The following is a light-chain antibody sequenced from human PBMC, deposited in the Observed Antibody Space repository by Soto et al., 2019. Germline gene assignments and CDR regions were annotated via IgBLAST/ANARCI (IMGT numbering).Light chain of an antibody. Sequence: IVMTQSPATLSVFPGETATLSCRASQSVSSNLAWYQQKPGQARRLLIYGAYTRATGITARFSGSGSGTDFTLTISSLEPEDFAVYYCQQRSNWPITVGQGTRLEIK. CDR2: GAY. J-gene: IGKJ5*01. CDR3: QQRSNWPIT. V-gene: IGKV3-11*01. CDR1: QSVSSN.